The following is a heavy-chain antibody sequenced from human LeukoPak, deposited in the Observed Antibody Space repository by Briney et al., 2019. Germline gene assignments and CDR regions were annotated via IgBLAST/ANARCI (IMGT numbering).Heavy chain of an antibody. CDR2: ITGSGATT. D-gene: IGHD3-22*01. Sequence: GRSLRLSCAAPGFTFSSYAMHWDRQAPGKGLEWVSTITGSGATTYYADSVKGRFTISRDNSKNTLYLQMNSLRAEDTAVFYCAKRGFYYDSSGYYYFDFWGQGTLVTVSS. V-gene: IGHV3-23*01. CDR3: AKRGFYYDSSGYYYFDF. CDR1: GFTFSSYA. J-gene: IGHJ4*02.